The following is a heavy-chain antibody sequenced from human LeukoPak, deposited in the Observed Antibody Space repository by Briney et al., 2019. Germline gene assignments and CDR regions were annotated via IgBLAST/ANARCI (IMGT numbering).Heavy chain of an antibody. D-gene: IGHD6-19*01. CDR1: GFTFSSYA. V-gene: IGHV3-23*01. CDR3: AKDLLRYSSGWYSEGY. J-gene: IGHJ4*02. CDR2: ISGSGGST. Sequence: GGSLRLSCAASGFTFSSYAMSWVRQAPGKGLEWVSAISGSGGSTYYADSVKGRFTIPRDNSKNTLYLQMNSLRAEDTAVYYCAKDLLRYSSGWYSEGYWGQGTLVTVSS.